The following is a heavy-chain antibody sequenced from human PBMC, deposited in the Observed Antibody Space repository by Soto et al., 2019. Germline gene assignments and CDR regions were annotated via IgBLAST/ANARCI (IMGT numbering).Heavy chain of an antibody. V-gene: IGHV1-18*01. D-gene: IGHD3-10*01. CDR3: ARVMVVPAGMDEGVWFAA. Sequence: ASVKFSCKASGYTFTKYPIAWLRQAPGQGLECMGNPDNTNYGKKFQGRLTLTTDTATXTXXMXXXDXRXXXAXVXYCARVMVVPAGMDEGVWFAAWGQRAPVTVSS. J-gene: IGHJ5*02. CDR2: PDNT. CDR1: GYTFTKYP.